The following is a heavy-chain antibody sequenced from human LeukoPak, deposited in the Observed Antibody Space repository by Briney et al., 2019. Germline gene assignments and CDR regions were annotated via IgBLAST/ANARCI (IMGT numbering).Heavy chain of an antibody. V-gene: IGHV3-49*03. D-gene: IGHD3-10*01. CDR2: IRSKTYGGTT. J-gene: IGHJ4*02. Sequence: LSLTCTVSGGSIGSYYWNWIRQAPGKGLEWVGLIRSKTYGGTTEHAASVKSRFTMSRDDSKSIAYLQMNSLKTEDTAVYYCTRVRGVIVEGFDYWGQGTLVTVSS. CDR1: GGSIGSYY. CDR3: TRVRGVIVEGFDY.